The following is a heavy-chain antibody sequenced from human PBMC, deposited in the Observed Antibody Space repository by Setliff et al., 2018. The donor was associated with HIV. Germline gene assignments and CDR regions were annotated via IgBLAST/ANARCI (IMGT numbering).Heavy chain of an antibody. D-gene: IGHD3-10*01. J-gene: IGHJ4*02. CDR2: ISSSGSTI. Sequence: GGSLRLSCAASGFTFSDCDMNWIRQAPGKGLEWVSYISSSGSTIFYADSVKGRFTISRDNAKDSLYLQMNSLRAEDTAVYYCARDLDGRQLWSPFDYWGQGTRVTVSS. V-gene: IGHV3-11*04. CDR3: ARDLDGRQLWSPFDY. CDR1: GFTFSDCD.